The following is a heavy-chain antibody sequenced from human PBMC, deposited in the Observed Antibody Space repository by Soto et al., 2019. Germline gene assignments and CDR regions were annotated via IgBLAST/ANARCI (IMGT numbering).Heavy chain of an antibody. Sequence: QVQLVESGGGVVQPGRSLRLSCAASGFTFSSYGMHWVRQAPGKGLEWVAVISYDGSNKYYADSVKGRFTISRDNSKNTLYLQMNSLRAEDTAVYYCAKGPFGTMGRVVEAYWGQGTLVTVSS. J-gene: IGHJ4*02. D-gene: IGHD3-10*01. CDR2: ISYDGSNK. CDR1: GFTFSSYG. CDR3: AKGPFGTMGRVVEAY. V-gene: IGHV3-30*18.